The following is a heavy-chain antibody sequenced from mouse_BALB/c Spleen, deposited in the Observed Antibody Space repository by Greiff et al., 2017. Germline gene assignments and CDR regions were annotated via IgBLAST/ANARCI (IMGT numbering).Heavy chain of an antibody. V-gene: IGHV1-54*01. CDR1: GYAFTNYL. Sequence: VKLMESGAELVRPGTSVKVSCKASGYAFTNYLIEWVKQRPGQGLEWIGVINPGSGGTNYNEKFKGKATLTADKSSSTAYMQLSSLTSDDSAVYFCARNYGYDSWFAYWGQGTLVTVSA. D-gene: IGHD2-2*01. CDR2: INPGSGGT. CDR3: ARNYGYDSWFAY. J-gene: IGHJ3*01.